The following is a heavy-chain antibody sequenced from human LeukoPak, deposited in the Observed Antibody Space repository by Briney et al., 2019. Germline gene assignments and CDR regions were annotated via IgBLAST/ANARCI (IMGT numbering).Heavy chain of an antibody. Sequence: GGSLRLSCAASGFTFRSYSMNWVRQAPGKGLEWVSSISSSSSYIYYADSVKGRFAISRDNAKNSLYLQMNSLRAEDTAVYYCARERSIGSLDYWGQGTLVTVSS. CDR3: ARERSIGSLDY. CDR2: ISSSSSYI. V-gene: IGHV3-21*01. CDR1: GFTFRSYS. J-gene: IGHJ4*02. D-gene: IGHD1-26*01.